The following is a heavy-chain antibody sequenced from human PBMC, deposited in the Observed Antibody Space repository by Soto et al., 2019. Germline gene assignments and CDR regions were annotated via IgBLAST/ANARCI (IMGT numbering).Heavy chain of an antibody. CDR3: ARETNYRQEGYCSGGSCPAGY. CDR2: ISAYNGNT. Sequence: ASVKVSCKASGYTFTSYGISWVRQAPGQGLEWMGWISAYNGNTNYAQKLQGRVTMTTDTSTSTAYMELRSLRSEDTAVYYCARETNYRQEGYCSGGSCPAGYWGQGTLVTVSS. V-gene: IGHV1-18*01. D-gene: IGHD2-15*01. CDR1: GYTFTSYG. J-gene: IGHJ4*02.